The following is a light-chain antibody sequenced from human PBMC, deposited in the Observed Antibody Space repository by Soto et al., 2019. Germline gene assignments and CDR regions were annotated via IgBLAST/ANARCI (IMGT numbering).Light chain of an antibody. V-gene: IGLV2-11*01. CDR3: CSYAGSYTYV. CDR2: SVS. Sequence: ALTQPRSVSGSPGQSVTISCTGTSSDVGGHNYVSWYQQYPGKAPKLLLSSVSKRPPGVPDRFSGSKSGNTASLTISGLQAEDEADYYCCSYAGSYTYVFGTGTKV. CDR1: SSDVGGHNY. J-gene: IGLJ1*01.